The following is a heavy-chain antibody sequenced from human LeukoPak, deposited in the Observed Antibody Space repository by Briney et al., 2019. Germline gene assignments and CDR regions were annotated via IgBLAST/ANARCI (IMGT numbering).Heavy chain of an antibody. V-gene: IGHV3-23*01. D-gene: IGHD5-18*01. J-gene: IGHJ4*02. Sequence: GGSLRLSCAASGFSFSSYGMHWVRQAPGKGLEWVSGISGSGGSTYYADSVKGRFTISRDNSKNTLYLQMTSLRAEDSAVYYCAKDAVSGYNYGYSYFDYWGQGTLVTVSS. CDR1: GFSFSSYG. CDR2: ISGSGGST. CDR3: AKDAVSGYNYGYSYFDY.